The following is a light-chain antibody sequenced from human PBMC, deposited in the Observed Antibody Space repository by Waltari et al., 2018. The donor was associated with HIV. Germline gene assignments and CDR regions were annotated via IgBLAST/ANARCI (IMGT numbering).Light chain of an antibody. V-gene: IGLV1-51*01. Sequence: QSVLTQPPSVSAAPGQKVTISCSGSSSNIGSHFVSWYRQLPGTAPKLPIYDNNKRPSGSPDRCAGSKGGTSATLGITGLQTGDEADYYCGTWDTSLNAGVFAGGTNLTVL. J-gene: IGLJ3*02. CDR2: DNN. CDR1: SSNIGSHF. CDR3: GTWDTSLNAGV.